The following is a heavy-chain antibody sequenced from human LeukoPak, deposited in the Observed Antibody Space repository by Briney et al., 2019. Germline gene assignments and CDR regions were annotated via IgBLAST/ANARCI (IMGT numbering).Heavy chain of an antibody. J-gene: IGHJ4*02. Sequence: ATVKISCKASGYTFTDYYMHWVQQAPGKGLEWMGRVDPEDGETIYAEKFQGRVTITADTSTDTAYMELSSLRSEDTAVYYCATVKTRGYSYGYVDYWGQGTLVTVSS. CDR2: VDPEDGET. D-gene: IGHD5-18*01. CDR1: GYTFTDYY. V-gene: IGHV1-69-2*01. CDR3: ATVKTRGYSYGYVDY.